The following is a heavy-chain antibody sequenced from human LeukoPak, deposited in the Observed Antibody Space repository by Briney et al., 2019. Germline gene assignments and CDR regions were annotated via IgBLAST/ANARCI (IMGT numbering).Heavy chain of an antibody. D-gene: IGHD5-24*01. Sequence: ASVKVSCTASGYTFTSYGISWVRQAPGQGLEWMGWINAYNGNTNYAQKLQGRVTMTTDTSTSTAYMELRSLRSDDTAVYYCARAATADYWFDPWGQGTLVTVSS. CDR3: ARAATADYWFDP. J-gene: IGHJ5*02. CDR2: INAYNGNT. V-gene: IGHV1-18*01. CDR1: GYTFTSYG.